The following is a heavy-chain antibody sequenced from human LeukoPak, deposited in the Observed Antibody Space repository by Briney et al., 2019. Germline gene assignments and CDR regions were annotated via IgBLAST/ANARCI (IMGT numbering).Heavy chain of an antibody. CDR2: IGTAGDT. CDR3: ARGTVGLYSSSWYYFAS. D-gene: IGHD6-13*01. CDR1: GFTFGSYD. V-gene: IGHV3-13*01. Sequence: GGSLRLSCAASGFTFGSYDMHWVRQATGKGLEWVSAIGTAGDTYYTGSVKGRFTISRENAKNTLYLQMNSLRAGDTAVYYCARGTVGLYSSSWYYFASWGQGPLVTVSS. J-gene: IGHJ4*02.